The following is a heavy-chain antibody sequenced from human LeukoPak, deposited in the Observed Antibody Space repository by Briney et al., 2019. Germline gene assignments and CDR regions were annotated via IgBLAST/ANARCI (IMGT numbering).Heavy chain of an antibody. V-gene: IGHV3-21*01. J-gene: IGHJ4*02. CDR3: ASQSASGWPFDY. D-gene: IGHD6-19*01. CDR1: GFTFSSYS. CDR2: ISSSSSYI. Sequence: GGSLRLSCAASGFTFSSYSMNWVRQAPGKGLEWVSSISSSSSYIYYADSVKGRFTISRDNAKNSLYLQTNSLRAEDTAVYYCASQSASGWPFDYWGQGTLVTVSS.